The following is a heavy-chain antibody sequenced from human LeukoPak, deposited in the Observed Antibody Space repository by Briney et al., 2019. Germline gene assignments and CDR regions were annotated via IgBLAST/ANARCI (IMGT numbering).Heavy chain of an antibody. Sequence: TGGSLRLSCAASGFTFSSYAMSWVRQAPGKGLEWVSAISGSGGSTYYADSVKGRFTISRDNSKNTLYLQMNSLRAEDTAVYYCAKVSWYYYGSGSYSWFDPWDQGTLVTVSS. V-gene: IGHV3-23*01. D-gene: IGHD3-10*01. CDR2: ISGSGGST. CDR3: AKVSWYYYGSGSYSWFDP. J-gene: IGHJ5*02. CDR1: GFTFSSYA.